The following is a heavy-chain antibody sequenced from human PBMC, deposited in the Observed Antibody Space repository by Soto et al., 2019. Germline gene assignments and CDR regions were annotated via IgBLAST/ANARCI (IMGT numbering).Heavy chain of an antibody. CDR2: IKQDGSEK. Sequence: AGWSLRLSCAASGFIFENFGMSWVRQAPGKGLEWVANIKQDGSEKYYVDSVKGRFTISRDNAKNSLYLQMNSLRAEDTAVYYCARDVNYYGSGSTFYDYWGQGNLVT. CDR1: GFIFENFG. V-gene: IGHV3-7*01. CDR3: ARDVNYYGSGSTFYDY. D-gene: IGHD3-10*01. J-gene: IGHJ4*02.